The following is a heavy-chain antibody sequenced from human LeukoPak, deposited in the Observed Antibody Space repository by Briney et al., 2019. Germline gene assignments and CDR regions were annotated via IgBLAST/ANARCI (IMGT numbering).Heavy chain of an antibody. CDR2: IKEDGREK. CDR1: GFTFSSSW. D-gene: IGHD6-19*01. Sequence: GGSLRLSCATSGFTFSSSWMSWVRQAPGKGLECVANIKEDGREKYYVDSVKGRFTISRDNSKNTLYLQMNSLRAEDTAVYYCAKGVAVAGPPLYYFDYWGQGTLVTVSS. CDR3: AKGVAVAGPPLYYFDY. V-gene: IGHV3-7*03. J-gene: IGHJ4*02.